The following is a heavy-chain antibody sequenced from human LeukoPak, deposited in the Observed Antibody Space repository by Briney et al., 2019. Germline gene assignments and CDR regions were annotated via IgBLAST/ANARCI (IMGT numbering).Heavy chain of an antibody. Sequence: GGSLRLSCAASGFTFSSYAMSWVRQAPGKGLEWVSAISGSGGSTYYADSVKGRFTISRDNSKNTLYLQMNSLRAEDTAVYYCAKGTYYYDSSYLYFDYWGQGTLVTVSS. CDR2: ISGSGGST. CDR3: AKGTYYYDSSYLYFDY. V-gene: IGHV3-23*01. CDR1: GFTFSSYA. D-gene: IGHD3-22*01. J-gene: IGHJ4*02.